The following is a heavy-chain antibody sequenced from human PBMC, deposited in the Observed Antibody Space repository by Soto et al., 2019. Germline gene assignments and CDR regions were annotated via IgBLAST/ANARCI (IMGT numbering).Heavy chain of an antibody. CDR3: TREGELPLNWFDP. J-gene: IGHJ5*01. Sequence: GESLKSSCKASGYTFTKYLMNWVRQVPGKGLEWMGRIDPPDSYTNYSPSFEGHITISVDKATGTSYLHWSSLKASDTAIYYCTREGELPLNWFDPWGQGTSVTVSS. V-gene: IGHV5-10-1*01. CDR1: GYTFTKYL. D-gene: IGHD1-26*01. CDR2: IDPPDSYT.